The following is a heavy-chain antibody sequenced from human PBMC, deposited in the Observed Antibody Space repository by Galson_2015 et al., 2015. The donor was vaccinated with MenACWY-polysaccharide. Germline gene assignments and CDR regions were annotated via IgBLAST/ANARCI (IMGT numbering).Heavy chain of an antibody. V-gene: IGHV1-69*13. CDR2: IIPIFGTA. D-gene: IGHD6-19*01. CDR1: GGTFSSYA. J-gene: IGHJ6*02. CDR3: ARGTVAVAGNPLPLYYYYGMDV. Sequence: QSGAEVKKPGASVKVSCKASGGTFSSYAISWVRQAPGQGLEWMGGIIPIFGTANYAQKFQGRVTITADESTSTAYMELSSLRSEDTAVYYCARGTVAVAGNPLPLYYYYGMDVWGQGTTVTVSS.